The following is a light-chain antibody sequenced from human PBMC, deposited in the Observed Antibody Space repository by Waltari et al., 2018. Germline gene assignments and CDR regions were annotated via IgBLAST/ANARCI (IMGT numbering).Light chain of an antibody. CDR3: QQTYNIPPT. J-gene: IGKJ1*01. V-gene: IGKV1-39*01. CDR1: QSISTS. Sequence: DIQMTQSPSSLSAYVGDRVTVTCRASQSISTSLNWSQQRPGKAPNLLIYVASNLQSGFPSRFSGSGSGTDFTLTISSLQPEDFATYYCQQTYNIPPTFGQGTKVEI. CDR2: VAS.